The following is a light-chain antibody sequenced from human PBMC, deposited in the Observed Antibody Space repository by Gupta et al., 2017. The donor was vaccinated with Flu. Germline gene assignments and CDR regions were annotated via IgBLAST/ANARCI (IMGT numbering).Light chain of an antibody. CDR2: WAS. Sequence: DIVMNQSPDSLAVSLGERATINCKSSQSILYSSNNKNYLAWYQQKPGQPPKLLIYWASTRESGVPDRFSGSGSGTDFTLTISSLQAEDVAVYYCQQYYNTPTFGGGTKVEIK. V-gene: IGKV4-1*01. J-gene: IGKJ4*01. CDR3: QQYYNTPT. CDR1: QSILYSSNNKNY.